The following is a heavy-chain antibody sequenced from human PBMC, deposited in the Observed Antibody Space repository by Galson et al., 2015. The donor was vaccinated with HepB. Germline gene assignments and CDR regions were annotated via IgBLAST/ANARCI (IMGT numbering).Heavy chain of an antibody. CDR1: GFTFSGYG. CDR3: ARGDPYYYYYYMGV. CDR2: ISISSSI. J-gene: IGHJ6*03. Sequence: SLRLSCAASGFTFSGYGMNWVRQAPGKGLDWVSYISISSSIYYADSVKGRFTISRDNAKNSLFLQMNSLRAEDTAVYYCARGDPYYYYYYMGVWGKGTTVTVSS. V-gene: IGHV3-48*01.